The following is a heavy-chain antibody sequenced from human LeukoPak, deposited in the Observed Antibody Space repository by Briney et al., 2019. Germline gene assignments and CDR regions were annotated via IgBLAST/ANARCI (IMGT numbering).Heavy chain of an antibody. CDR3: AKDYSGSYYAFDY. J-gene: IGHJ4*02. Sequence: GGSLRLSCAASGFTFSSYAMSWVRQAPGKGLEWVSAISGSGGSTYYADSVKGRFTISRDNSRNTLYLQMNSLRAEDTAVYYCAKDYSGSYYAFDYWGQGTLVTVSS. V-gene: IGHV3-23*01. CDR2: ISGSGGST. CDR1: GFTFSSYA. D-gene: IGHD1-26*01.